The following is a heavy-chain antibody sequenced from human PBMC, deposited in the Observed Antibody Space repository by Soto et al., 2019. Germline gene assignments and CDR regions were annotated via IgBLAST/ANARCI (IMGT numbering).Heavy chain of an antibody. CDR3: AKGLNSSPKHRLAEHFQH. V-gene: IGHV3-43*01. D-gene: IGHD6-13*01. Sequence: PGGSLRLSCAASGFTFDDYTMHWVRQAPGKGLEWVSLISWDGGSTYYADSVKGRFTISRDNSKNSLYLQMNSLRTGDTALYYCAKGLNSSPKHRLAEHFQHWGQGTLVTVSS. CDR2: ISWDGGST. CDR1: GFTFDDYT. J-gene: IGHJ1*01.